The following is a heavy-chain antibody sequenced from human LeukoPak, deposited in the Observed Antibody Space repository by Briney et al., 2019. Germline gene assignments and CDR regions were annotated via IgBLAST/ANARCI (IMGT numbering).Heavy chain of an antibody. D-gene: IGHD6-25*01. CDR3: AKVLTAAGLDL. Sequence: PSETLSLTCSVSGGSMSDSITWGWVRQPPGKGLEWLANIHDDGRTAPNPSLRSRLAISQDRSKNQFSLKVSSVTAADTAFYYCAKVLTAAGLDLWGQGILVTVSS. J-gene: IGHJ5*02. V-gene: IGHV4/OR15-8*01. CDR2: IHDDGRT. CDR1: GGSMSDSIT.